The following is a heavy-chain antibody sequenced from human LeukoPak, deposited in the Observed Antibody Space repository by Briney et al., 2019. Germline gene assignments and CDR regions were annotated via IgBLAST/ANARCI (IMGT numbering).Heavy chain of an antibody. J-gene: IGHJ4*02. Sequence: SETLSLTCTVSGGSVSSGSYYWSWIRQPPGKGLEWIGYIYYSGSTNYNPSLKSQVTISVDTSKNQFSLKLSSVTAADTAVYYCARVDEFWSGGVDYWGEGALVTVSS. V-gene: IGHV4-61*01. CDR2: IYYSGST. D-gene: IGHD3-3*01. CDR3: ARVDEFWSGGVDY. CDR1: GGSVSSGSYY.